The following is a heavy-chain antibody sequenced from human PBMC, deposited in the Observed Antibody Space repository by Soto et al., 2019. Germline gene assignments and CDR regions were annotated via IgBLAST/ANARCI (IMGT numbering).Heavy chain of an antibody. CDR2: INAGNGNT. V-gene: IGHV1-3*01. D-gene: IGHD6-19*01. CDR3: ARENTIAVAGTVYYGMDV. J-gene: IGHJ6*02. CDR1: GYTFTDYA. Sequence: ASVKVSCKASGYTFTDYAMHWVRQAPGQRLEWMGWINAGNGNTKYSQKFQGRVTITRDTSASTAYMELSSLRSEDTAVYYCARENTIAVAGTVYYGMDVWGQGTTVTVSS.